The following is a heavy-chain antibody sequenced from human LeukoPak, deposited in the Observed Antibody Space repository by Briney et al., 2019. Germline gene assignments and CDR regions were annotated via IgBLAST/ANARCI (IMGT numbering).Heavy chain of an antibody. J-gene: IGHJ4*02. CDR1: GGSISSSSYY. Sequence: SETLSLTCTVSGGSISSSSYYWGWIRQPPGKGLEWIGSIYYSGSTYYNPSLKSRVTISVDTSKNQFSLKLSSVTAADTAVYYCARLTSGYFGYWGQGTLVTVSS. V-gene: IGHV4-39*01. CDR2: IYYSGST. CDR3: ARLTSGYFGY. D-gene: IGHD3-22*01.